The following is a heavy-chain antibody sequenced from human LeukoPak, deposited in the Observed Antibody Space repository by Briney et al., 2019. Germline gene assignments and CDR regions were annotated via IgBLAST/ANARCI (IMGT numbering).Heavy chain of an antibody. CDR3: ARDIGGDYELVFDY. D-gene: IGHD4-17*01. CDR1: GGSISSYY. V-gene: IGHV4-59*01. Sequence: SETLSLTCTVSGGSISSYYWSWIRQPPGKGLEWIGYIYYSGSTNYNPSLKSRVTISVGTSKNQFSLKLSSVTAADTAVYYCARDIGGDYELVFDYWGQGTLVTVSS. J-gene: IGHJ4*02. CDR2: IYYSGST.